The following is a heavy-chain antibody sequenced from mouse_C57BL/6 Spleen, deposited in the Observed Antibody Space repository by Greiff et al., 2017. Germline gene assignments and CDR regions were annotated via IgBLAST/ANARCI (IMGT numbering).Heavy chain of an antibody. J-gene: IGHJ4*01. CDR3: ARGLRYYYAMDY. CDR1: GFTFSDYG. Sequence: VKLVESGGGLVKPGGSLKLSCAASGFTFSDYGMHWVRQAPEKGLEWVAYISSGSSTIYYADTVKGRFTISRDNAKNTLFLQMTSLRSEDTAMYYCARGLRYYYAMDYWGQGTSVTVSS. D-gene: IGHD1-1*01. CDR2: ISSGSSTI. V-gene: IGHV5-17*01.